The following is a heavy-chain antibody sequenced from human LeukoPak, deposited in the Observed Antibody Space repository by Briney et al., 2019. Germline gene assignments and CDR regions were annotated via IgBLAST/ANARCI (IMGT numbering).Heavy chain of an antibody. CDR1: GGSINSGTYY. D-gene: IGHD1-1*01. CDR3: ARSGPPEYLDY. J-gene: IGHJ4*02. V-gene: IGHV4-61*01. CDR2: IYYTGST. Sequence: SETLSLTCTVSGGSINSGTYYWSWIRQPPGKGLEWIGYIYYTGSTNYNSSLKSRVTISVDTSKNHFSLNLRSVTAGDTAVYYCARSGPPEYLDYWGQGTLVTVSS.